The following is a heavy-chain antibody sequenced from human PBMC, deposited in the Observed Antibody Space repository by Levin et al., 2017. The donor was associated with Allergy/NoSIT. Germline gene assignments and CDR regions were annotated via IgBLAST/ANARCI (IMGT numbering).Heavy chain of an antibody. CDR1: GYSFTSYW. CDR3: ARLTTVANYCDY. CDR2: IYPSDSYT. Sequence: GESLKISCKGSGYSFTSYWITWVRQMPGKGLEWMGRIYPSDSYTNYSPSFQARVTMSTDRSISTTYLQWDSLKASDTAIYYCARLTTVANYCDYWGQGTLVTVSS. V-gene: IGHV5-10-1*01. D-gene: IGHD4-11*01. J-gene: IGHJ4*02.